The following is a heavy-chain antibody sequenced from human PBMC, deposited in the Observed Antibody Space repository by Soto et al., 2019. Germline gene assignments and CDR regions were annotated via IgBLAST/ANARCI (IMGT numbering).Heavy chain of an antibody. CDR3: AREDESSGYAGTFRH. Sequence: QVQLVESGGDVVKPGRSLRLSCAASGFTFSNYVMHWVRQAPGKGLEWVALVSGEGNKHYADSVKDRFSISRDNSKNKLNLEMNSLRAEDTALYYCAREDESSGYAGTFRHWGQGTLVTVSP. J-gene: IGHJ1*01. V-gene: IGHV3-30-3*01. D-gene: IGHD3-22*01. CDR1: GFTFSNYV. CDR2: VSGEGNK.